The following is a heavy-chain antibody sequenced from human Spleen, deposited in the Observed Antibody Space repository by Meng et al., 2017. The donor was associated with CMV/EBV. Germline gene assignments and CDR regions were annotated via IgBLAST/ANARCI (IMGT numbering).Heavy chain of an antibody. CDR3: ARFDGSGFLFDY. V-gene: IGHV4-61*01. CDR2: IYYSGST. D-gene: IGHD3-10*01. Sequence: TVSGGSVSSGRYYWSWIRQPPGKGLEWIGYIYYSGSTNYNPSLKSRVTISVDTSKIQFSLKLTSVTAADTAVYYCARFDGSGFLFDYWGQGTLVTVSS. J-gene: IGHJ4*02. CDR1: GGSVSSGRYY.